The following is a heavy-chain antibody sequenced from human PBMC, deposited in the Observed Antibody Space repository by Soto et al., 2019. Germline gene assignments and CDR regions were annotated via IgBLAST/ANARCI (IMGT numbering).Heavy chain of an antibody. D-gene: IGHD1-7*01. Sequence: EAQLLESGGGLAHQGGSLTLSCAASGATFSSDAMTWVRQAPGKGLEWLSTISNSGGTTHYADSVKGRFTVSRDNFKSTLDLLMNSLRAEDTTVYYCAKLRRGTTGTEGFDPWGQGTLVTVSS. CDR3: AKLRRGTTGTEGFDP. V-gene: IGHV3-23*01. CDR2: ISNSGGTT. J-gene: IGHJ5*02. CDR1: GATFSSDA.